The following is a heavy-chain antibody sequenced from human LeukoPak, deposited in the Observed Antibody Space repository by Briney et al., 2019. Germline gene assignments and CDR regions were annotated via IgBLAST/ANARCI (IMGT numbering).Heavy chain of an antibody. J-gene: IGHJ4*02. CDR2: TYYRSKWYN. D-gene: IGHD3-10*01. V-gene: IGHV6-1*01. Sequence: SQTLSLTCAISGDNASSNSAAWNWIRQSPSRGLEWLGRTYYRSKWYNDYAVSVKSRITISPDTSKNQFSLQLNSVTPEDTAVYYCTRGETGVGTSFDYWGQGTLVTVSS. CDR1: GDNASSNSAA. CDR3: TRGETGVGTSFDY.